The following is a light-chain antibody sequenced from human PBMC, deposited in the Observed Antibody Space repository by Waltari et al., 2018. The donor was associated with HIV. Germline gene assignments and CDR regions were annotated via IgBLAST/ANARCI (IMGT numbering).Light chain of an antibody. CDR1: QRLLHSNGYNY. J-gene: IGKJ2*01. CDR3: IQALQTPPYT. V-gene: IGKV2-28*01. Sequence: DIVMTQSPLSLPVTPGEPASISCKSSQRLLHSNGYNYLDWYLQKPGQSPQLLIYLGSSRAYGVPDRFSGSGSGTDFTLKISRVEAEDVGVFYCIQALQTPPYTFGQGTKLEIK. CDR2: LGS.